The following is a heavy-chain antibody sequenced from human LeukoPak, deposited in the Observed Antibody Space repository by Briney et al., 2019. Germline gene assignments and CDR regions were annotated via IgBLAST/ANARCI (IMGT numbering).Heavy chain of an antibody. V-gene: IGHV3-7*01. CDR3: AKRGYGDYGGVY. J-gene: IGHJ4*02. CDR1: GFTFSSYW. D-gene: IGHD4-17*01. CDR2: IKQDGSEK. Sequence: GGSLRLSCAASGFTFSSYWMSWVRQAPGKGLEWVANIKQDGSEKHYVDSVKGRFTISRDNSKNTLYLQMNSLRAEDTAVYYCAKRGYGDYGGVYWGQGTLVTVSS.